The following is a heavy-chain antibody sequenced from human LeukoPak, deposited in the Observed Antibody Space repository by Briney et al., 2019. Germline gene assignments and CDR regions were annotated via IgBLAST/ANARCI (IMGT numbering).Heavy chain of an antibody. CDR1: GFTFSSYA. J-gene: IGHJ4*02. Sequence: GGSLRLSCAASGFTFSSYAMSWVRQAPGKGLEWVSAISGSGGSTYYTDSVKGRFTISRDNAKNSLYLQMNSLRAEDTAVYYCARVTLTGYYAFDYWGQGTLVTVSS. D-gene: IGHD3-9*01. V-gene: IGHV3-23*01. CDR3: ARVTLTGYYAFDY. CDR2: ISGSGGST.